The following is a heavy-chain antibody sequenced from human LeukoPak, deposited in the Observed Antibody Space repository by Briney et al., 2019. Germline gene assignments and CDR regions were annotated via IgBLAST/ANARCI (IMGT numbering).Heavy chain of an antibody. CDR1: GYTFTSYA. CDR3: ATAMVRGYYYYYYMDV. CDR2: INAGNGNT. Sequence: ASVKVSCKASGYTFTSYAMHWVRQAPGQRLEWMGWINAGNGNTKYSQEFQGRVTITRDTSASTAYMELSSLRSEDTAVYYCATAMVRGYYYYYYMDVWGKGTTVTVSS. J-gene: IGHJ6*03. D-gene: IGHD3-10*01. V-gene: IGHV1-3*03.